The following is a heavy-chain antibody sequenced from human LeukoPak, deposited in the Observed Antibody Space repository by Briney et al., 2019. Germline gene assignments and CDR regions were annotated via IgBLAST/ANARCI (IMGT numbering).Heavy chain of an antibody. Sequence: ASVKVSCKASGGTFSSYAISWVRQAPGQGLEWMGGIIPIFGTANYAQKFQGRVTITTDESTSTAYMELSSLRSDDTAVYYCARTPRITMVRGVLLFDPWGQGTLVTVSS. J-gene: IGHJ5*02. V-gene: IGHV1-69*05. CDR3: ARTPRITMVRGVLLFDP. D-gene: IGHD3-10*01. CDR1: GGTFSSYA. CDR2: IIPIFGTA.